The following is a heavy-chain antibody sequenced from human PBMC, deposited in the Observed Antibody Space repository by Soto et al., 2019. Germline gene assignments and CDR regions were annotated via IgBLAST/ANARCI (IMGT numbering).Heavy chain of an antibody. D-gene: IGHD3-10*01. Sequence: PGGSLRLSCAASGFTFDDYGMSWVRQAPGKGLEWVSGINWNGGSTGYADSVKGRFTISRDNAKNSLYLQMNSLRAEDTALYYCARVKTFGEFYQYYFDYWGQGTLVTVSS. CDR2: INWNGGST. V-gene: IGHV3-20*04. CDR1: GFTFDDYG. CDR3: ARVKTFGEFYQYYFDY. J-gene: IGHJ4*02.